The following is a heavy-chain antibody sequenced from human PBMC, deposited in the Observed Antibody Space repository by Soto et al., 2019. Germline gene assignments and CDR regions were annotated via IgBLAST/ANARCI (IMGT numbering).Heavy chain of an antibody. V-gene: IGHV4-59*01. Sequence: SETLSLTCTVSGGSISSYYWSWIRQPPGKGLEWIGYIYYSGSTNYNPSLKSRVTISVDTSKNQFSLKLSSVTAADTAVYYCARPTAGNWFDPWGQGTLVTVSS. CDR1: GGSISSYY. D-gene: IGHD6-13*01. CDR2: IYYSGST. J-gene: IGHJ5*02. CDR3: ARPTAGNWFDP.